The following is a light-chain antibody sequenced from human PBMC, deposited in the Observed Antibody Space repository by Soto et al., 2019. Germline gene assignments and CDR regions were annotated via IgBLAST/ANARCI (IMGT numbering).Light chain of an antibody. J-gene: IGKJ1*01. V-gene: IGKV3-15*01. CDR3: QQYNDWCT. Sequence: EIVMTQSPATLSVFPGERATLSCRASQSVSTNLTWYQQKPGQAPRLLMYGASTRATGVPARFSGSGSGTEFTLTISSLQSEDFAVYYCQQYNDWCTFGQGTKVEIK. CDR1: QSVSTN. CDR2: GAS.